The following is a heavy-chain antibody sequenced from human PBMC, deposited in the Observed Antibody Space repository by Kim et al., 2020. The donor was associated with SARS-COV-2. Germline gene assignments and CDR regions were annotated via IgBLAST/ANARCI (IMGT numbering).Heavy chain of an antibody. V-gene: IGHV3-74*01. CDR2: INTDGSAT. Sequence: GGSLRLSCAASGFTFTNYWMHWVRQAPGKGLVWVSRINTDGSATTYADSVKGRFTISRDNAKNTLQLQMNSLRAEDTAVYYCVRYGGTMRVVVWGQGTLVTVTS. J-gene: IGHJ4*02. CDR1: GFTFTNYW. CDR3: VRYGGTMRVVV. D-gene: IGHD3-22*01.